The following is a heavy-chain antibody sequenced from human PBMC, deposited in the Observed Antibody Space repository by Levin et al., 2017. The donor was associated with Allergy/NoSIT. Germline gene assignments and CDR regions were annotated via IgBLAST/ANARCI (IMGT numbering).Heavy chain of an antibody. Sequence: GSLRLSCTVSGASISSYYWSWIRQPPGKGLEWIGYIYNSGSTKYNPSLKSRVTISVDTSTNQFSLQLNSVTAADTAVYYCARRFCSGDICYSGAHGMDVWGQGTTVTVSS. CDR1: GASISSYY. J-gene: IGHJ6*02. CDR2: IYNSGST. V-gene: IGHV4-59*08. D-gene: IGHD2-15*01. CDR3: ARRFCSGDICYSGAHGMDV.